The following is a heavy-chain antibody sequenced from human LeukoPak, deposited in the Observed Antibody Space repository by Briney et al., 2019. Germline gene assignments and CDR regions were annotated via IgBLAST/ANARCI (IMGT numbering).Heavy chain of an antibody. CDR1: GFTFSDYY. CDR2: ISSSSSYT. D-gene: IGHD3-9*01. Sequence: GGSLRLSCAASGFTFSDYYMSWIRQAPGTGLEWVSYISSSSSYTNYADSVKGRFTISRDNAKNSLYLQMNSLRAEDTAVYYCARHYDILTGYANWGQGTLVTVSS. V-gene: IGHV3-11*03. J-gene: IGHJ4*02. CDR3: ARHYDILTGYAN.